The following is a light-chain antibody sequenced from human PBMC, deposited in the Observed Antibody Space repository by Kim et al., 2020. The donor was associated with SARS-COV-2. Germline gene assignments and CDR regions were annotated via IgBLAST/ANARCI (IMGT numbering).Light chain of an antibody. CDR3: QAWDSSTALV. J-gene: IGLJ1*01. Sequence: VAPGQTASITCSGDKLGDKYACWYQQKPGQSPVLVIYQDSKRPSGTPERFSGSNSGNTATLTISGTQAMDEADYYCQAWDSSTALVFGTGTKVTVL. V-gene: IGLV3-1*01. CDR2: QDS. CDR1: KLGDKY.